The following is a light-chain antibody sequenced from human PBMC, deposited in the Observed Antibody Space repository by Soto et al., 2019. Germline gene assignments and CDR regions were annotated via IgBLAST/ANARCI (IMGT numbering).Light chain of an antibody. V-gene: IGLV1-47*02. CDR3: SAWDDSLSGVV. Sequence: QSVLTQSPSASGTAGQRITISCSGGSSNVGSNSVNWYQQVPGTAPKVLIYRDHQRPSRVPDRFSGSKSGTSASLAISGLRSEDEADYYCSAWDDSLSGVVFGGGTKLTVL. J-gene: IGLJ2*01. CDR2: RDH. CDR1: SSNVGSNS.